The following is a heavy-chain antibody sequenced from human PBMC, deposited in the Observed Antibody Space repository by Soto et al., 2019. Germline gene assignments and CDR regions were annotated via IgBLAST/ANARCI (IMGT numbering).Heavy chain of an antibody. CDR3: AKDYPWSVDAFDI. Sequence: HHGGSLRLSCAASGVPFSSYAMSWVRQAPGKGLEWVSAISGSGGSTYYADSVKGRFTISRDNSKNTLYLQMNSLRAEDTAVYYSAKDYPWSVDAFDIWGQGTMVTVSS. J-gene: IGHJ3*02. D-gene: IGHD1-1*01. CDR2: ISGSGGST. CDR1: GVPFSSYA. V-gene: IGHV3-23*01.